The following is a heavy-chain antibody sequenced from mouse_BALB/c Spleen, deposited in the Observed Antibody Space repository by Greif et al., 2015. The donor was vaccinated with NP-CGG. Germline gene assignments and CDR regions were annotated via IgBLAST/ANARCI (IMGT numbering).Heavy chain of an antibody. Sequence: EVHLVESGGGLVQPGGSRKLSCAASGFTFSSFGMHWVRQAPEKGLEWVAYISSGSSTIYYADTVKGRFTISRDNPKNPLFLQMTSLRSEDTAMYYCARSAYYRYDYYAMDYWGQGTSVTVSS. J-gene: IGHJ4*01. V-gene: IGHV5-17*02. CDR3: ARSAYYRYDYYAMDY. CDR1: GFTFSSFG. D-gene: IGHD2-14*01. CDR2: ISSGSSTI.